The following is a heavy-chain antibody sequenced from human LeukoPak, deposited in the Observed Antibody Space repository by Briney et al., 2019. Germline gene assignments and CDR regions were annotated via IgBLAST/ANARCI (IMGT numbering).Heavy chain of an antibody. CDR2: INPSGGST. J-gene: IGHJ6*04. D-gene: IGHD3-9*01. V-gene: IGHV1-46*01. CDR1: GYTFTSYY. CDR3: ARERGKLRYFDWPHYYYGMDV. Sequence: ASVKVSCKASGYTFTSYYMHWVRQAPGQGLEWMGIINPSGGSTSYAQKFQGRVTMTRDTSTSTVYMELSGLRSEDTAVYYCARERGKLRYFDWPHYYYGMDVWGKGTTVTVSS.